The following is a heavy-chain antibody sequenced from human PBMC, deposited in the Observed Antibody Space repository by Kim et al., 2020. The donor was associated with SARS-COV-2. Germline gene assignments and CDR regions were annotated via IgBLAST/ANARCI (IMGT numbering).Heavy chain of an antibody. D-gene: IGHD3-10*01. V-gene: IGHV3-30*04. CDR1: GFTFSSYA. CDR3: ARGYGSGSSPDY. J-gene: IGHJ4*02. CDR2: ISYDGSNK. Sequence: GGSLRLSCAASGFTFSSYAMHWVRQAPGKGLEWVAVISYDGSNKYYADSVKGRFTISRDNSKNTLYLQMNSLRAEDTAVYYCARGYGSGSSPDYWGQGTLVTVSS.